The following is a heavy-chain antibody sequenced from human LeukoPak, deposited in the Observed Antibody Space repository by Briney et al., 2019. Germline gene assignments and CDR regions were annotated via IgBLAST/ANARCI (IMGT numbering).Heavy chain of an antibody. CDR2: ISSSSSYI. CDR1: GFTFSSYS. D-gene: IGHD6-19*01. V-gene: IGHV3-21*01. Sequence: GGSLRLSCAASGFTFSSYSMNWVRQAPGKGLGWVSSISSSSSYIYYADSVKGRFTISRDNAKNSLYLQMNSLRAEDTAVYYCAVMGSSGWYYFDYWGQGTLVTVSS. J-gene: IGHJ4*02. CDR3: AVMGSSGWYYFDY.